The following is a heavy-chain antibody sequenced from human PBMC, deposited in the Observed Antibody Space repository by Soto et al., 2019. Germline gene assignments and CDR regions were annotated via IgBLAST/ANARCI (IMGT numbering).Heavy chain of an antibody. D-gene: IGHD6-13*01. J-gene: IGHJ6*02. CDR2: ISYDGSNK. CDR3: AKEASSWYYYYGMDV. CDR1: GFTFSSYG. Sequence: GGSLRLSCAASGFTFSSYGMHWVRQAPGKGLEWVAVISYDGSNKYYADSVKGRFTISRDNSKNTLYLQMNSLRAEDTAVYYCAKEASSWYYYYGMDVWGQGTTVTVYS. V-gene: IGHV3-30*18.